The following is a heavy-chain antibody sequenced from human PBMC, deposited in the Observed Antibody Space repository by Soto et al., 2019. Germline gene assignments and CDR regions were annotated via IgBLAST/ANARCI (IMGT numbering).Heavy chain of an antibody. V-gene: IGHV1-69*13. J-gene: IGHJ6*02. CDR2: IIPIFGTA. CDR3: ARAGGSGYCSGGSCYHYYYYGMDV. D-gene: IGHD2-15*01. Sequence: ASVKVSCKASGGTFSSYAISWSLQAPGQGLEWMGGIIPIFGTANYAQKFQGRVTITADESTSTAYMELSSLRSEDTAVYYCARAGGSGYCSGGSCYHYYYYGMDVWGQGTTVTVSS. CDR1: GGTFSSYA.